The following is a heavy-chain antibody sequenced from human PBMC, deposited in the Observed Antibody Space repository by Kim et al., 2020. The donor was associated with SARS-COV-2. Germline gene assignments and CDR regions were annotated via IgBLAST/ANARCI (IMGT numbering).Heavy chain of an antibody. J-gene: IGHJ5*02. CDR1: GYTFTYYA. D-gene: IGHD2-15*01. V-gene: IGHV7-4-1*02. CDR2: IVTYNWNP. Sequence: ASVKVSCKTSGYTFTYYAINWVRQAPGHGLYWMVWIVTYNWNPTYSRGFTGRYVFSLDTSVTTTYLEINSLKTEDTAVYFCARGVPVAPPASDNWFDPWGPGTRVTVSP. CDR3: ARGVPVAPPASDNWFDP.